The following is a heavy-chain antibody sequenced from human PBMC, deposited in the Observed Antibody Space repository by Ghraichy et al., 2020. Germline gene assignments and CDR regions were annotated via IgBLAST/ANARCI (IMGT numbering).Heavy chain of an antibody. Sequence: GGSLRLSCAASGFTFSSYGMHWVRQAPGKGLEWVAVISYDGSNKYYADSVKGRFTISRDNSKNTLYLQMNSLRAEDTAVYYCAKDTTFTGDFWSGYYNGWFDYWGQGTLVTVSS. V-gene: IGHV3-30*18. CDR2: ISYDGSNK. CDR3: AKDTTFTGDFWSGYYNGWFDY. D-gene: IGHD3-3*01. CDR1: GFTFSSYG. J-gene: IGHJ4*02.